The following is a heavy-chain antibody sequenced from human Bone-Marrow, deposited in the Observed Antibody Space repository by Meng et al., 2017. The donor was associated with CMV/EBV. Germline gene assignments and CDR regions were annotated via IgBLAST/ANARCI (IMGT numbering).Heavy chain of an antibody. V-gene: IGHV3-7*01. CDR3: ARDADFFWSANPAGGMDV. CDR2: IKQDGSEK. D-gene: IGHD3-3*01. CDR1: GGSISSSSYY. J-gene: IGHJ6*02. Sequence: ETLSLTCTVSGGSISSSSYYWGWIRQPPGKGLEWVANIKQDGSEKYYVDSVKGRFTISRDNAKNSLYLQMNSLRAEDTAVYYCARDADFFWSANPAGGMDVWGQGTTVTVSS.